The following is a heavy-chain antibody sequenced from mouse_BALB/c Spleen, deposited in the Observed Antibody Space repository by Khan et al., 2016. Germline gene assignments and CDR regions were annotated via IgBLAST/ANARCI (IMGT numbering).Heavy chain of an antibody. V-gene: IGHV1S56*01. CDR1: SYTFTSYD. D-gene: IGHD4-1*02. Sequence: QAQRQRSGPELVKPGALVKISCKASSYTFTSYDINWGKQRPGQGLEWIGWIYPGVGSPKYNEKSKGKATLTGDKPSSTAFRQLSSLNSENRAVFFCARLNCCAMDYWGQGTSVTVSS. J-gene: IGHJ4*01. CDR3: ARLNCCAMDY. CDR2: IYPGVGSP.